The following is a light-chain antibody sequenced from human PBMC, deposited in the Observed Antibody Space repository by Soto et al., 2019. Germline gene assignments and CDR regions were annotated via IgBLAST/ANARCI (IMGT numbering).Light chain of an antibody. CDR1: QSVSNS. V-gene: IGKV3-15*01. CDR3: QQYNNCPTFT. J-gene: IGKJ3*01. CDR2: GVH. Sequence: EIVMTQSPATVSVSRGERATLSCRARQSVSNSFAWYQQKPGQAPRLLMYGVHTRATGIPARFSGSGSGTEFTLTISSLQSEDFAVYYCQQYNNCPTFTFGPGTKVDIK.